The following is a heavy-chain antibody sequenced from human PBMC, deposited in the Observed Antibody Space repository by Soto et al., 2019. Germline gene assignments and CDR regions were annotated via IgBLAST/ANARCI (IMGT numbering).Heavy chain of an antibody. CDR2: MNGGGGST. CDR3: AKKSEIAVPRYYFDL. Sequence: EVGLLESGGGLVQPGGSLRLSCAASGFTFGSYVMSWVRQAPGKGLEWVSSMNGGGGSTYDAESVQGRFTISRDNSKNTLYLQMNSLRVEDTAVYYCAKKSEIAVPRYYFDLWGQGTLVTVSS. D-gene: IGHD2-21*01. J-gene: IGHJ4*02. CDR1: GFTFGSYV. V-gene: IGHV3-23*01.